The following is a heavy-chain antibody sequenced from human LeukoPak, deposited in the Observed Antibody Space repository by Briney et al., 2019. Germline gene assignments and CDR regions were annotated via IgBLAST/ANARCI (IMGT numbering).Heavy chain of an antibody. CDR1: GGSISSPLYF. CDR2: IYSSGST. Sequence: SQTLSLTCTVSGGSISSPLYFWSWIRQPAGKGLEWIGRIYSSGSTTYNPSLENRVSMSVDTSKNQFSLKLGSVTAADTAVYYCAREPYYYDTSRYYSPLDYWGQGTLVTVSS. J-gene: IGHJ4*02. V-gene: IGHV4-61*02. D-gene: IGHD3-22*01. CDR3: AREPYYYDTSRYYSPLDY.